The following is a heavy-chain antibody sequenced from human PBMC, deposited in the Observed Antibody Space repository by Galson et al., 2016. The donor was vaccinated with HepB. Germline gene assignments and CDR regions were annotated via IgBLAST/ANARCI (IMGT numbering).Heavy chain of an antibody. V-gene: IGHV3-11*06. CDR2: ISPSTTHI. Sequence: SLRLSCAASGFTFSNYYMSWIRQAPGKGLEWVAYISPSTTHINYADSVMGRFTVSRDNAKNSLYLQMNSLGTEDTAVYYCACPSGRYSIHTFDLWGQGTMVTVSS. CDR3: ACPSGRYSIHTFDL. J-gene: IGHJ3*01. CDR1: GFTFSNYY. D-gene: IGHD1-26*01.